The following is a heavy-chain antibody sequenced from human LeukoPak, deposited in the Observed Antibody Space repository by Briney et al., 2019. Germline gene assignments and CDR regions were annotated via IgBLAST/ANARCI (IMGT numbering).Heavy chain of an antibody. CDR2: IRYDGSNK. CDR3: AKDRGIAVTFYMDV. D-gene: IGHD6-19*01. CDR1: GFTFSSYG. Sequence: GGSLRLSCAASGFTFSSYGMHWVRQAPGKGLEWVAFIRYDGSNKYYADSVKGRFTISRDNSKNTLYLQMNSLRAEDTAVYYCAKDRGIAVTFYMDVWGKGTTVTVSS. J-gene: IGHJ6*03. V-gene: IGHV3-30*02.